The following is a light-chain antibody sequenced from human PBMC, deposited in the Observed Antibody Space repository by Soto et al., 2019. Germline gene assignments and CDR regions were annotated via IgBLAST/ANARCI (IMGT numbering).Light chain of an antibody. CDR3: QQANSFPIT. V-gene: IGKV1-12*01. Sequence: DIQMTQSPSSVSASVGDRATITCRASQGISSWLAWYQQRPGKAPKLLIYEASSLQYGVPSRFRGSGSGTDFTLTITGLQPEDSATYFCQQANSFPITFGQGTRLEIK. J-gene: IGKJ5*01. CDR2: EAS. CDR1: QGISSW.